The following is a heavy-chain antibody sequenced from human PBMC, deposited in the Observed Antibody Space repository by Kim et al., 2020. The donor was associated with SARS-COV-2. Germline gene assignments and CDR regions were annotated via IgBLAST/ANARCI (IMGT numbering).Heavy chain of an antibody. D-gene: IGHD3-22*01. CDR3: ARDLVIVVAGTNRDYYYYGMDV. CDR1: GGSISSYY. J-gene: IGHJ6*02. V-gene: IGHV4-4*07. Sequence: SETLSLTCTVSGGSISSYYWSWIRQPAGKGLEWIGRIYTSGSTNYNPSLKSRVTMSVDTSKNQFSLKLSSVTAADTAVYYCARDLVIVVAGTNRDYYYYGMDVWGQGTTVTVSS. CDR2: IYTSGST.